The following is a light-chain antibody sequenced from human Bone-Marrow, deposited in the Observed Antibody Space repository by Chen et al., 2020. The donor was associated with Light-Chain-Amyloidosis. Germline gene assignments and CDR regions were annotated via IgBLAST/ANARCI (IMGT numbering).Light chain of an antibody. J-gene: IGLJ2*01. V-gene: IGLV3-25*03. CDR2: RDT. CDR1: DLPTKY. Sequence: SYDLTQPPSVSGSPGQTATITCSGEDLPTKYAYWYQQKPGQAPVLVIHRDTERPSGISERFSGSSSGTTATLTISGVQAEDEADYHCQSADSSGTYEVIFGGGTKLTVL. CDR3: QSADSSGTYEVI.